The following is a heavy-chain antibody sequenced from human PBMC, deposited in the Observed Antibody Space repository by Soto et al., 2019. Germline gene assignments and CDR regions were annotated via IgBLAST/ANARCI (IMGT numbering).Heavy chain of an antibody. D-gene: IGHD6-6*01. CDR3: ARGPFRSSSHWFDP. J-gene: IGHJ5*02. V-gene: IGHV1-8*01. Sequence: QVPLVQSGAEVREPGASVTVSCTASGYTFINHDINWVRQAAGQGLEWMGWMNPNTGNKRFAQRFQGRITMTTNTSISTVYMKLSSLRSEDTAVYYCARGPFRSSSHWFDPWGQGALVTVSS. CDR1: GYTFINHD. CDR2: MNPNTGNK.